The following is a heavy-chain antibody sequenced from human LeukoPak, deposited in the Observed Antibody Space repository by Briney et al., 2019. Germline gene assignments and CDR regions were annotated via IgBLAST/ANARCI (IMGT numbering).Heavy chain of an antibody. CDR2: IIPIFGTA. J-gene: IGHJ4*02. V-gene: IGHV1-69*06. Sequence: SVKVSCKASGGTFSSYAISWVRQAPGQGLEWMGGIIPIFGTANYAQKFQGRVTITADKSTSTAYMELSSLRAEDTAVYYCARPSGYYYFNLPDYWGQGTLVTVSS. CDR1: GGTFSSYA. CDR3: ARPSGYYYFNLPDY. D-gene: IGHD3-22*01.